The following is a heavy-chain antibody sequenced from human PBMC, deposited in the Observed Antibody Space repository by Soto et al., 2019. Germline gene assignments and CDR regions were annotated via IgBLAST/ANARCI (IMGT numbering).Heavy chain of an antibody. V-gene: IGHV3-30-3*01. J-gene: IGHJ4*02. CDR2: ISYDTTKE. CDR3: AKGQIWLPFDY. CDR1: GFAFSSYA. Sequence: PGGSLRLSCAVSGFAFSSYAMHWVRQAPGQGLEWVSTISYDTTKEYYADSVKGRFTISRDNSKNTLYLQMNSLRAEDTAVYYCAKGQIWLPFDYWGQGTLVTVSS. D-gene: IGHD3-10*01.